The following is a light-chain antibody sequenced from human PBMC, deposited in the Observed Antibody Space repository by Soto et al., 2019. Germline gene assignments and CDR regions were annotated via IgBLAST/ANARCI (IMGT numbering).Light chain of an antibody. CDR2: EVS. V-gene: IGLV2-23*02. CDR3: CSYAGSSPYV. J-gene: IGLJ1*01. Sequence: QSALTQPASVSGSPGQSITISCTGTSSDVGSYNLVSWYQQHPGKAPKLMIYEVSKRPSGVSNRFSGSKSGNTASLTNSGLQAEDEAAYYCCSYAGSSPYVFGTGTTVTAL. CDR1: SSDVGSYNL.